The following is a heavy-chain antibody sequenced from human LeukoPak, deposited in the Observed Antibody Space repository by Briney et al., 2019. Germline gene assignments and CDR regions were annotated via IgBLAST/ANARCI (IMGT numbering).Heavy chain of an antibody. V-gene: IGHV3-30*04. D-gene: IGHD1-7*01. J-gene: IGHJ4*02. CDR3: ARDDITGTTFDY. CDR2: ISYDGSNK. CDR1: GFTFSSYA. Sequence: GRSLRLSCAASGFTFSSYAMHWVRQAPGEGLEWVAVISYDGSNKYYADSVKGRFTISRDNSKNTLYLQMNSLRAEDTAVYYCARDDITGTTFDYWGQGTLVTVSS.